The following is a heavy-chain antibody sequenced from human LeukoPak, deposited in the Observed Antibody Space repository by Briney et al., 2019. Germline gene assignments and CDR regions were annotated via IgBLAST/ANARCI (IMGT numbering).Heavy chain of an antibody. D-gene: IGHD5-18*01. CDR3: AREIAIGRAAMEGLLH. J-gene: IGHJ4*02. CDR2: INTNTGNP. CDR1: GYTFTSYA. Sequence: ASVKVSCKASGYTFTSYAMNWVRQAPGQGLEWMGWINTNTGNPTYAQGFTGRFVFSLDTSVSTAYPQISSLKAEDTAVYYCAREIAIGRAAMEGLLHWGQGTLVTVSS. V-gene: IGHV7-4-1*02.